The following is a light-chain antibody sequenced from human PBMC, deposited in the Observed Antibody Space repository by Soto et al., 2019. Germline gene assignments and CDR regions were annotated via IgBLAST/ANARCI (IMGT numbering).Light chain of an antibody. CDR3: QSYDTGVSGSI. J-gene: IGLJ2*01. Sequence: QYVLTQPHSVSGAPGQRLTISCRGSTSNIGAGFDVHWYQQFPGAAPTLLIYSDTSRPSGVPSRFSASKSGTSASLTITGLRTEDEAYYYCQSYDTGVSGSIFGGGTKLTVL. V-gene: IGLV1-40*01. CDR1: TSNIGAGFD. CDR2: SDT.